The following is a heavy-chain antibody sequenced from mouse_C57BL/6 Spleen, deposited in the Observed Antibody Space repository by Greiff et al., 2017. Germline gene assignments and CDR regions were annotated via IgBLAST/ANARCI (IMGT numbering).Heavy chain of an antibody. Sequence: QVQLKQSGAELARPGASVKLSCKASGYTFTSYGISWVKQRTGQGLEWIGEIYPRSGNTYYNEKFKGKATLTADKSSSTAYMELRSLTSEDSAVYVCARDLITTVVATNFDYWGQGTTLTVSS. CDR1: GYTFTSYG. J-gene: IGHJ2*01. CDR3: ARDLITTVVATNFDY. D-gene: IGHD1-1*01. CDR2: IYPRSGNT. V-gene: IGHV1-81*01.